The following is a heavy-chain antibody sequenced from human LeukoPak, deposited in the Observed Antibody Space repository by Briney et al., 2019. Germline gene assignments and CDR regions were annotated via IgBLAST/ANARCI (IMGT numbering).Heavy chain of an antibody. CDR1: GFTFSNYA. CDR2: INGNGGST. J-gene: IGHJ3*02. D-gene: IGHD3/OR15-3a*01. Sequence: PGGSLRLSCAASGFTFSNYAMSWVRQAPGKGLEWVSGINGNGGSTYNADSVKGRFTISRDNSKNTLYPQMNSLRAEDTAVYYCAKGGLVHPLHIWGQGTMVTVSS. V-gene: IGHV3-23*01. CDR3: AKGGLVHPLHI.